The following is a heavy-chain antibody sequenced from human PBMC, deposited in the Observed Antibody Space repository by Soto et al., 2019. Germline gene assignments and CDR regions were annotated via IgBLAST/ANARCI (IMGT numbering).Heavy chain of an antibody. V-gene: IGHV3-23*01. D-gene: IGHD3-3*01. J-gene: IGHJ6*02. Sequence: GIMRLSCAASGFTFSSYAMSWVRQAPGKGLEWVSAISGSGGSTYYADSVKGRFTISRDNSKNTLYLQMNSLRAEDTAVYYCAKDLAIFGVVIRGMDVWGQGTTVTVSS. CDR3: AKDLAIFGVVIRGMDV. CDR1: GFTFSSYA. CDR2: ISGSGGST.